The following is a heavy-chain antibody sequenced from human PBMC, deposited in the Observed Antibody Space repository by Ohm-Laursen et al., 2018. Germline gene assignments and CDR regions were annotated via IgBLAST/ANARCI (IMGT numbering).Heavy chain of an antibody. CDR3: ARGSDY. CDR2: ISEDGRSA. CDR1: GFTFTMYA. J-gene: IGHJ4*02. Sequence: SLRLSCAASGFTFTMYAMHWVRQAPGKGLEYVSAISEDGRSAYYADSVKGRFTISRDNSKNTLYLRMGNLKTEDMAMYFCARGSDYWGQGTLVTVSS. V-gene: IGHV3-64*02.